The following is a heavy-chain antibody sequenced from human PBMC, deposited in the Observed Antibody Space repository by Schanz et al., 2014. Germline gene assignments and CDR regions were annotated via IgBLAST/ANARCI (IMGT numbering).Heavy chain of an antibody. D-gene: IGHD4-17*01. V-gene: IGHV4-34*01. J-gene: IGHJ6*03. CDR3: ARSNNVDYGDAFFNYYCCCMDV. CDR2: INQSGTT. CDR1: GGSFSGYY. Sequence: QVQLQQWGAGLLKPSETLSLTFAVYGGSFSGYYWSWIRQPPGKGLEWIGEINQSGTTNYNPSLKSRVTISVDSSNNQYSLMLISVTAADTAVYYCARSNNVDYGDAFFNYYCCCMDVWGKGTTVTVSS.